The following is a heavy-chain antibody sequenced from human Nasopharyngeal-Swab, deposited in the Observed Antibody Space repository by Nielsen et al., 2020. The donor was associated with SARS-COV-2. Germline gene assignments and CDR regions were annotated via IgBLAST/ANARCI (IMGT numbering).Heavy chain of an antibody. V-gene: IGHV5-10-1*01. CDR3: ARQFRGYYDSSGPLSWFDP. Sequence: VRQMPGKGLEWMGRIDPSDSYTNYSPSSQGHVTISADKSISTAYLQWSSLKASDTAMYYCARQFRGYYDSSGPLSWFDPWGQGTLVTVSS. D-gene: IGHD3-22*01. J-gene: IGHJ5*02. CDR2: IDPSDSYT.